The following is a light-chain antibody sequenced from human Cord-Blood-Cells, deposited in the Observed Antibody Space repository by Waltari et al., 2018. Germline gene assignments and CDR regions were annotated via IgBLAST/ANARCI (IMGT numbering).Light chain of an antibody. V-gene: IGLV2-14*01. CDR1: SSDVGGYNY. CDR2: DVS. J-gene: IGLJ3*02. CDR3: SSYTSSSTWV. Sequence: QSALTQPASVSGSPGQSITISCTGTSSDVGGYNYVSWYQQHPGKAPKPMIYDVSKRHSGVSNRFSGSKSGNTASLTISGLQAEDEADYYCSSYTSSSTWVFGGGTKLTVL.